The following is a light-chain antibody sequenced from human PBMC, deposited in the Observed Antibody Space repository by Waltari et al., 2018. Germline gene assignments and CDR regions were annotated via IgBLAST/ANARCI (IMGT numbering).Light chain of an antibody. CDR1: SGHTTYA. CDR3: QTWITGSRI. CDR2: INSDGTD. Sequence: QVVLTQSPSASASLGASVKLTCTLNSGHTTYAIAWSQPQPQKGPRFVLKINSDGTDIRGDGIPDRFSGSLSGAERYLTISSLKSEDEADYFCQTWITGSRIFGRGTRLTVL. J-gene: IGLJ2*01. V-gene: IGLV4-69*01.